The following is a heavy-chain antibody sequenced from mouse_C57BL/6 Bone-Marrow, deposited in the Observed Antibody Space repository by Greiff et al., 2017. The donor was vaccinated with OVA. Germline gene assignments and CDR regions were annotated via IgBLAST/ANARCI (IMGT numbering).Heavy chain of an antibody. Sequence: QVQLQQPGAELVKPGASVKLSCKASVYTFTSYWMQWVKQRPGQGLEWIGEIDPSDSFTNYNQKFKGKATLTVDTSSSTAYMQLSSLTSEDSAVYYCARGITTVVEAYWGQGTLVTVSA. CDR3: ARGITTVVEAY. CDR1: VYTFTSYW. V-gene: IGHV1-50*01. D-gene: IGHD1-1*01. CDR2: IDPSDSFT. J-gene: IGHJ3*01.